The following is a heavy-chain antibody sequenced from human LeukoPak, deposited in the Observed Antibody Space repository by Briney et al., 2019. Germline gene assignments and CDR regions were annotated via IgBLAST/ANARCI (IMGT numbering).Heavy chain of an antibody. CDR3: ASCGYSGYAIDY. J-gene: IGHJ4*02. D-gene: IGHD5-12*01. CDR1: GGCITGSSYY. V-gene: IGHV4-39*01. Sequence: SETLSLTCTVSGGCITGSSYYWGWIRQPPGKGLEWIGNMFYSGRTYYNPALKSRVIISGDTSKNQFSLKLSSVTAADTAVYYCASCGYSGYAIDYWGQGALVTVSS. CDR2: MFYSGRT.